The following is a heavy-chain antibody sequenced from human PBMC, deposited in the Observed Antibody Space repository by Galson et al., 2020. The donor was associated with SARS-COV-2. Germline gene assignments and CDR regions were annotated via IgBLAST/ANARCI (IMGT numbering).Heavy chain of an antibody. Sequence: GESLKISCAASGFTFSSYAMSWVRQAPGKGLEWVSAISGSGGSTYYADSVKGRFTISRDNSKNTLYLQMNSLRAEDTAVYYCAGEVRDDTVVVKYFGHWGQGSLGAVSS. CDR3: AGEVRDDTVVVKYFGH. CDR2: ISGSGGST. CDR1: GFTFSSYA. D-gene: IGHD5-18*01. V-gene: IGHV3-23*01. J-gene: IGHJ4*02.